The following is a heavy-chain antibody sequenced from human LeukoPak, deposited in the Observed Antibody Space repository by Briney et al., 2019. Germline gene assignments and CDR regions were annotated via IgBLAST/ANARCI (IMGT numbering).Heavy chain of an antibody. V-gene: IGHV1-8*01. J-gene: IGHJ6*02. CDR2: MNPNSGNT. D-gene: IGHD6-19*01. Sequence: ASVKVSCKASGYTFTSYDINWVRQATGQGLERMGWMNPNSGNTGYAQKFQGRVTMTRNTSISTAYMELSSLRSEDTAVYYCARVGGSGWYGNYYGMDVWGQGTTVTVSS. CDR1: GYTFTSYD. CDR3: ARVGGSGWYGNYYGMDV.